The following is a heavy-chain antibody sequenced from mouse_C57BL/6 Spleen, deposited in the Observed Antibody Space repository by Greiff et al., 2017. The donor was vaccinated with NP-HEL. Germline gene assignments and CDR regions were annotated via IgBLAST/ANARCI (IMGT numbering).Heavy chain of an antibody. Sequence: EVMLVESGPGLANPPQTLSPTCSVTAYSIPSDYWNWTRKFPGNKLEYMGYISYSGSTYYNPSLKSRISITRDTSKNQYYLQLNSVTTEDTATYYCARWGDVRAMDYWGQGTSVTVSS. D-gene: IGHD3-3*01. CDR1: AYSIPSDY. J-gene: IGHJ4*01. V-gene: IGHV3-8*01. CDR2: ISYSGST. CDR3: ARWGDVRAMDY.